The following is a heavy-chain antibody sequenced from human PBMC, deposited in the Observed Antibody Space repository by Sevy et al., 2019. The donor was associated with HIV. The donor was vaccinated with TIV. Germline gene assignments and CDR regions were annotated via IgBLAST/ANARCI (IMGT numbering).Heavy chain of an antibody. CDR2: IWYDGSNK. CDR1: GFTCSSYG. CDR3: AKDVTLPYAFDI. J-gene: IGHJ3*02. V-gene: IGHV3-33*06. Sequence: GGSLRLSCAASGFTCSSYGMHWVRQAPGKGLEWVAVIWYDGSNKYYADSVKGRFTISRDNSKNTLYLEMNSLRAEDTAVYYSAKDVTLPYAFDIWGQGTMVNV.